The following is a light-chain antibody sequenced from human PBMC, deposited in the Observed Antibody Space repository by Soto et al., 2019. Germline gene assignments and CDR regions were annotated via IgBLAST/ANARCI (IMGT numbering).Light chain of an antibody. J-gene: IGKJ5*01. CDR1: QSVSSSY. CDR2: GAS. CDR3: QQYGSSPIT. Sequence: EFVLTQSPATLSLSPGERATLSCRASQSVSSSYLAWYQQKPGQAPRLLIYGASTRATGIPDRFSGDGSVTHFTLTISRLEAEDFVMYYCQQYGSSPITFGQGTRLEI. V-gene: IGKV3-20*01.